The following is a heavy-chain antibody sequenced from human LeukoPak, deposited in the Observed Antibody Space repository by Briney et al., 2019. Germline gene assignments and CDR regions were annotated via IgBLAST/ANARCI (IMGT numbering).Heavy chain of an antibody. D-gene: IGHD6-6*01. CDR2: IYYTGNT. Sequence: SETLSLTCTVSGGSLSNHYWNWIRQPPGKGLEWIGYIYYTGNTNYNPSLKSRVTISVDTSKNQFSLKLSSVTAADTAVYYCARDPRYSSSAHVFDIWGQGTMVTVSS. V-gene: IGHV4-59*11. J-gene: IGHJ3*02. CDR1: GGSLSNHY. CDR3: ARDPRYSSSAHVFDI.